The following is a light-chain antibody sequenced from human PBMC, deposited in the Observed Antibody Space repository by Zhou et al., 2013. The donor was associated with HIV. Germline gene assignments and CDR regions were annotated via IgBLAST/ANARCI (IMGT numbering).Light chain of an antibody. CDR1: QSLNGD. J-gene: IGKJ2*01. CDR2: RTS. Sequence: EIVMTQSPATLSVLPGERATLSCRAGQSLNGDLAWYQQKPGQAPRLLIYRTSTRATGIPARVSGSGSGTEFTLTIHTVQSEDFAVYYCQQYNNWPYTFGQGTKLEIK. V-gene: IGKV3-15*01. CDR3: QQYNNWPYT.